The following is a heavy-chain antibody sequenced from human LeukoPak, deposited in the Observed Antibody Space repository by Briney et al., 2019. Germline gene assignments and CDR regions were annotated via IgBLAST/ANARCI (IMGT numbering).Heavy chain of an antibody. CDR3: ARTYDFGIGPPGDAFDN. D-gene: IGHD3-3*01. J-gene: IGHJ3*02. CDR2: ISSSSSTI. V-gene: IGHV3-48*01. CDR1: GFTFSSYS. Sequence: PGGSLRLSCAASGFTFSSYSMNWVRQAPGKGLEWVSYISSSSSTIYYADSVQGRFTISRDNAEDSVYLQMNSLRVEDTAVYYCARTYDFGIGPPGDAFDNWGQGTLVTV.